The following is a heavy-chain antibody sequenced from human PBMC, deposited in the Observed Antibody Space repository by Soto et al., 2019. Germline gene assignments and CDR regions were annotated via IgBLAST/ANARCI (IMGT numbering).Heavy chain of an antibody. D-gene: IGHD1-1*01. CDR3: ARVGPTGGFVP. CDR1: GYSFTDYY. Sequence: QVHLVQSGAEVKKPGASVKVSCKASGYSFTDYYMHWVRQAPGQGLEWMGWINTKTGGTNYAQRVQGMVTLTGDRCINAAYLGLSRLSSDDTAVYYCARVGPTGGFVPWGQGTVVTVSS. CDR2: INTKTGGT. J-gene: IGHJ5*02. V-gene: IGHV1-2*02.